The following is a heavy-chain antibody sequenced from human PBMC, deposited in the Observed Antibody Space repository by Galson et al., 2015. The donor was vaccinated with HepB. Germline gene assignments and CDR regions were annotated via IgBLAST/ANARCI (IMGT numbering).Heavy chain of an antibody. J-gene: IGHJ6*02. CDR3: AREDIVVSEGWYYGVDV. CDR1: GGSIRNHY. Sequence: SETLSLTCTVSGGSIRNHYWIWIRQPAGKGLEWIGRIYPSGITNYNPSLKSRVTVSVDTSKNQISLKLNSVTAADTAVYYCAREDIVVSEGWYYGVDVWGQGTTVTVSS. D-gene: IGHD2-2*01. CDR2: IYPSGIT. V-gene: IGHV4-4*07.